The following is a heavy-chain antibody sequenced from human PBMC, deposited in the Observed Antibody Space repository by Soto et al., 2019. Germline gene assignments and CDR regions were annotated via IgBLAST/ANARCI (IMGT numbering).Heavy chain of an antibody. D-gene: IGHD2-21*01. J-gene: IGHJ3*02. V-gene: IGHV3-48*01. CDR1: GFTFTTYS. CDR2: IRGTT. Sequence: EVQLVESGGGLVQPGGSLRLSCAASGFTFTTYSMNWVRQAQGKGLEWVSYIRGTTHYADSVKGRFTISRDNARSSLYLQMNSLRADDTAVYYCARDDSFAFDIWGQGTMVTVSS. CDR3: ARDDSFAFDI.